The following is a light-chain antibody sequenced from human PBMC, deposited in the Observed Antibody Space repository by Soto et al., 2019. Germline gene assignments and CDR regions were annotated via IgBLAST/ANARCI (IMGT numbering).Light chain of an antibody. Sequence: DIQMTQSPSTLSASVGDRVTITFRASQSISAWLAWYQQKPGRAPKLLIYDASSLESGVPSRFSGSGSGTDFTLTISSLQPEDFATYYCQQSYSTRWTFGQGTKVDIK. V-gene: IGKV1-39*01. CDR1: QSISAW. J-gene: IGKJ1*01. CDR3: QQSYSTRWT. CDR2: DAS.